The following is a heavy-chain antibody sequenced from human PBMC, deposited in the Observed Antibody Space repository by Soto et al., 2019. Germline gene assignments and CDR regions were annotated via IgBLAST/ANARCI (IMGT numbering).Heavy chain of an antibody. J-gene: IGHJ4*02. V-gene: IGHV6-1*01. CDR3: ARDPGYSLDY. CDR2: TYYRSKWYY. D-gene: IGHD5-18*01. Sequence: PSPTLSLTCAISGDSVSIKSAAWNWIRQSPSRGLEWLGRTYYRSKWYYDYAESVKSRITINSDTSKNQFSLQLNSVTPEDTAVYYCARDPGYSLDYWGQGTLVTVSS. CDR1: GDSVSIKSAA.